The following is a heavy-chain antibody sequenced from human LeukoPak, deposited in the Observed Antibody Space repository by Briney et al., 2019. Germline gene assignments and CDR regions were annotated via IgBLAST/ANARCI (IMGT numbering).Heavy chain of an antibody. J-gene: IGHJ3*02. D-gene: IGHD3-22*01. CDR3: ARVHRSTMIVGEAFDI. Sequence: ASVKVSCKASGYTFTSYYMHWVRQAPGQGLEWMGIINPSGGSTSYAQKFQGRVTMTRDTSTSTVYMELSSLRSEDTAVYYCARVHRSTMIVGEAFDICDQGTMVTVSS. CDR2: INPSGGST. CDR1: GYTFTSYY. V-gene: IGHV1-46*01.